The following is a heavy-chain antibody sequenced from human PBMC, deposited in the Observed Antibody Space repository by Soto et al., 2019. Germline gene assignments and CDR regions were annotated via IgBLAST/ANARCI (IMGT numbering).Heavy chain of an antibody. CDR3: AGLRGYAGSPIDY. CDR2: ISHSGNT. CDR1: GGSIISGY. J-gene: IGHJ4*02. Sequence: TLSLTCTVSGGSIISGYWSWIRQPPGKRLEWIGYISHSGNTNYNPSVKSRVTLSVDTPKNQFSLRLSSVTTADTAVYYCAGLRGYAGSPIDYWGQGTLVTVSS. D-gene: IGHD2-15*01. V-gene: IGHV4-59*01.